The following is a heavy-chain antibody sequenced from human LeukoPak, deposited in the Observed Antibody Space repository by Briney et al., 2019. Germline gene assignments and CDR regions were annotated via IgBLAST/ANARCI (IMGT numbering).Heavy chain of an antibody. V-gene: IGHV3-74*01. Sequence: GGSLRLSCAVSGFTFSSYWMHWVRQAPGKGLVWVSRINSDGSTTTYADSVKGRSTISRDNAKNTLYLQMNSLRAEDTAVYYCARAQSREQQLPFDYWGQGTLVAVSS. CDR3: ARAQSREQQLPFDY. J-gene: IGHJ4*02. CDR1: GFTFSSYW. CDR2: INSDGSTT. D-gene: IGHD6-13*01.